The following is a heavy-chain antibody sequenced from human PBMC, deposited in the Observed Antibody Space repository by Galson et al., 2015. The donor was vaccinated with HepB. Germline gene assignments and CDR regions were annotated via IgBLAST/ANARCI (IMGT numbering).Heavy chain of an antibody. D-gene: IGHD2-15*01. V-gene: IGHV4-30-2*01. Sequence: TQSLTCAVSGGSINSGGHSWTWIRQPPGKGLEWIGYLYHSGGTYSNPSLKNRVTISLDRSKNQFSLRLTSVTAADTAVYYCASTRLGYCSGGNCYGFDLWGQGTLVTVSS. CDR3: ASTRLGYCSGGNCYGFDL. CDR2: LYHSGGT. J-gene: IGHJ5*02. CDR1: GGSINSGGHS.